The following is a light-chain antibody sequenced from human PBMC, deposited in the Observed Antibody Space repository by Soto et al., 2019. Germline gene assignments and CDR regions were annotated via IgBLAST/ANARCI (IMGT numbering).Light chain of an antibody. V-gene: IGLV2-14*01. Sequence: QSALTQPASVSGSPGQSITISCTGTRSDVGRYNYVSWYQQHPGKAPKLLIYEVSHRPSGVSDRFSGSKSGNTASLTISGLQAEDEADYYCSSYTTSTTLVVFGGGTKLTVL. CDR2: EVS. J-gene: IGLJ3*02. CDR3: SSYTTSTTLVV. CDR1: RSDVGRYNY.